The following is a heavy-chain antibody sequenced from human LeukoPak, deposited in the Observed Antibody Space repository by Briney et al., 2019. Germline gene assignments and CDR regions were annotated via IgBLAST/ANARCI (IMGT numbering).Heavy chain of an antibody. J-gene: IGHJ4*02. V-gene: IGHV4-59*08. CDR3: ARHVSGGYDWGEFDY. D-gene: IGHD5-12*01. Sequence: SETLSLTCTVSGGSISSYYWSWIRQPPGKGLEWIGYIYYSGSTNYNPSLKSRVTISVDTSKNQFSLKLNSVTAADTAVYYCARHVSGGYDWGEFDYWGQGTLVTVSS. CDR2: IYYSGST. CDR1: GGSISSYY.